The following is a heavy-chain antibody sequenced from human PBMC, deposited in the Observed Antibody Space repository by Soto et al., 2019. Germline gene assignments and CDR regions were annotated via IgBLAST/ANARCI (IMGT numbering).Heavy chain of an antibody. D-gene: IGHD5-18*01. V-gene: IGHV4-30-2*01. J-gene: IGHJ6*01. CDR3: DRGSYGEGSKNCGHGLLVNVYYG. CDR1: VSSIISGGYS. Sequence: SGTXSLTCAVSVSSIISGGYSLSWIRQPPGKGLEWIGYVFHSGSTYYSPSLQSRVTISIDGSKNKFYLELASVTAADTAVYYCDRGSYGEGSKNCGHGLLVNVYYG. CDR2: VFHSGST.